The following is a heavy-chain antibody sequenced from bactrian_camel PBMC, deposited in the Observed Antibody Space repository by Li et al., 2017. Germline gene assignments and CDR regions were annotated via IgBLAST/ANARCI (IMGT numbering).Heavy chain of an antibody. V-gene: IGHV3S26*01. Sequence: HVQLVESGGGSVQAGGSLRLSCAASGYTFSRYCMGWFRQAPGKEREGVAAIDSDGTSYADSVKGRFTISKDNAKNTLYLQMNSLKPEDTAMYYCAFDTRWWCRLLSSDYGYWGQGTQVTVS. CDR2: IDSDGT. J-gene: IGHJ4*01. D-gene: IGHD2*01. CDR3: AFDTRWWCRLLSSDYGY. CDR1: GYTFSRYC.